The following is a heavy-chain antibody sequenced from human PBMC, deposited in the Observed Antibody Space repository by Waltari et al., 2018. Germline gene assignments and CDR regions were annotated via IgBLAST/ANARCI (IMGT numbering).Heavy chain of an antibody. CDR3: VSCTYYPLDY. Sequence: EVLLVESGGGFVQPGGSLRLPCAASGFLFSDAGMSWVRQAPGKGLGWVAHISNSADYTVYADSVKGRFTISRDNAKKSLFLHMTALRAEDTALYYCVSCTYYPLDYWGQGALVTVSS. V-gene: IGHV3-48*03. CDR1: GFLFSDAG. J-gene: IGHJ4*02. CDR2: ISNSADYT. D-gene: IGHD3-10*01.